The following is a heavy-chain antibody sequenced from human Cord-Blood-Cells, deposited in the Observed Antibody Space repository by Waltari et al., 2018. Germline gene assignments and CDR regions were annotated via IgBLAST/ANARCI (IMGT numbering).Heavy chain of an antibody. J-gene: IGHJ4*02. CDR1: GGSFSGYY. CDR3: ARSPMVRGVIDY. Sequence: QVQLQQWCAGLLKPSEPLSPTCAVYGGSFSGYYWSWLRQPPGKGLEWIGEINHSGSTNYNPSLKSRVTISVDTSKNQFSLKLSSVTAADTAVYYCARSPMVRGVIDYWGQGTLVTVSS. V-gene: IGHV4-34*01. D-gene: IGHD3-10*01. CDR2: INHSGST.